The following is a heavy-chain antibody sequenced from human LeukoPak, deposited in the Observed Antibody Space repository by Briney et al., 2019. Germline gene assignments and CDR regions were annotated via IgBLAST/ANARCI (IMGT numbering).Heavy chain of an antibody. Sequence: GGSLRLSCAASGFTFSSYGMHWVRQTPGKGLEGVAFLRSNGNNEFYGDSLQGRFTISRDNSRSTLYLQMTSLRADDTAVYFCARDPGSGKHSYYMDVWGRGTAVTVSS. D-gene: IGHD1-26*01. CDR2: LRSNGNNE. V-gene: IGHV3-30*02. J-gene: IGHJ6*03. CDR1: GFTFSSYG. CDR3: ARDPGSGKHSYYMDV.